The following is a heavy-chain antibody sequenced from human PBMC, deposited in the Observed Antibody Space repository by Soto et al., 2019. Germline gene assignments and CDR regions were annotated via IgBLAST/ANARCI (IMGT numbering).Heavy chain of an antibody. Sequence: SETLSLTCTVSGGSISTYYWNWIRQPPGKGLEWIGYIYYTGNTNYNPSLKSRAAISMDTSKNQFSLSLTSVTAADTAVYYCARAGFSYGHLLFWGQGIRVTVSS. J-gene: IGHJ4*02. CDR1: GGSISTYY. V-gene: IGHV4-59*08. D-gene: IGHD3-10*01. CDR2: IYYTGNT. CDR3: ARAGFSYGHLLF.